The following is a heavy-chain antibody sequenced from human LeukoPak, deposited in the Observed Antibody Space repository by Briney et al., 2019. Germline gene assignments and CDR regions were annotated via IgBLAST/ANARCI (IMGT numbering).Heavy chain of an antibody. CDR1: GFIFDDFG. CDR2: INWNGGST. V-gene: IGHV3-20*04. Sequence: GGSLRLSCAASGFIFDDFGMSWVRQAPGKGLEWVSGINWNGGSTVYADSVKGRFTISRDNAKNSLFLQLSSLRAEDTAFYYCAKGPSGSYYNGAFDIWGQGTMVTVSS. J-gene: IGHJ3*02. D-gene: IGHD3-10*01. CDR3: AKGPSGSYYNGAFDI.